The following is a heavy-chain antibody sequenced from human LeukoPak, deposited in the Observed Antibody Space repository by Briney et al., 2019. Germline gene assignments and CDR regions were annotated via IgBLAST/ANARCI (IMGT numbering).Heavy chain of an antibody. D-gene: IGHD3-10*01. V-gene: IGHV4-39*01. CDR3: ERSGSGSPN. CDR2: IYYSGST. CDR1: GGSISSSSYY. J-gene: IGHJ4*02. Sequence: SETLSLTCTVSGGSISSSSYYWGWIRQPPGKGLEWIGSIYYSGSTYYNPSLKSRVTISVDTSKNQFSLKLSSVTAADTAVYYCERSGSGSPNWGQGTLVTVSS.